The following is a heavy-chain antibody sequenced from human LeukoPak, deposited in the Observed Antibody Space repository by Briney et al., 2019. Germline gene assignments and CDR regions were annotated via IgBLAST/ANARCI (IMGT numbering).Heavy chain of an antibody. CDR1: GGSISSYY. J-gene: IGHJ4*01. V-gene: IGHV4-4*07. D-gene: IGHD5-18*01. CDR2: IYTSGST. CDR3: ARKGSPGYSYGNGHDY. Sequence: SETLSLTCTVSGGSISSYYWSWIRQPAGKGLEWIGRIYTSGSTNYNPSLKSRVTMSVDTSKNQFSLKLSSVTAADTAVYYCARKGSPGYSYGNGHDYWGQGILVTVSS.